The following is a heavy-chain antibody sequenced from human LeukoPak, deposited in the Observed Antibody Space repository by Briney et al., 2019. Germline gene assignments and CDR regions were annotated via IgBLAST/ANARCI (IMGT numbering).Heavy chain of an antibody. CDR2: IYYSWST. Sequence: SETLSLTCTVSGYSISSGYYWGWIRQPPGKGLEWIGTIYYSWSTYYNPSLKSRGTISVDTSKNQFSLKLSSVTAADMAVYYFASVPGGSLNWIDPWGQGTLVTVSS. D-gene: IGHD2-2*01. V-gene: IGHV4-38-2*02. CDR1: GYSISSGYY. J-gene: IGHJ5*02. CDR3: ASVPGGSLNWIDP.